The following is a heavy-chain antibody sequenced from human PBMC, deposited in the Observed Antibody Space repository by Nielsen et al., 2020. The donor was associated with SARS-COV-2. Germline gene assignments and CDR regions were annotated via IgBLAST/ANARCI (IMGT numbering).Heavy chain of an antibody. Sequence: GESLKISCAASGFTLSRYWMNWVRQVPGKGLARVSHINSDGSRTTYADSVEGRFTVSRDNAKNTLYLQMNSLTADDTAVYYCVRVWDDGYYYDTGPFDSWGQGTLVTVSS. CDR3: VRVWDDGYYYDTGPFDS. CDR2: INSDGSRT. J-gene: IGHJ4*02. V-gene: IGHV3-74*01. CDR1: GFTLSRYW. D-gene: IGHD3-22*01.